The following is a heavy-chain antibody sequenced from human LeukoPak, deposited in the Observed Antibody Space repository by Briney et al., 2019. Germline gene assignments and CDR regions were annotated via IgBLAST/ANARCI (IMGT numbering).Heavy chain of an antibody. Sequence: GGSLRLSCAASGFTFSSYGMHWVRQAPGKGLEWVAVISYDGSNKYYADSVKGRFTISRDNSKSTLYLQMSSLRAEDTAVYYCAKEQWLVGSYYYGMDVWGQGTTVTVSS. D-gene: IGHD6-19*01. CDR2: ISYDGSNK. CDR1: GFTFSSYG. V-gene: IGHV3-30*18. J-gene: IGHJ6*02. CDR3: AKEQWLVGSYYYGMDV.